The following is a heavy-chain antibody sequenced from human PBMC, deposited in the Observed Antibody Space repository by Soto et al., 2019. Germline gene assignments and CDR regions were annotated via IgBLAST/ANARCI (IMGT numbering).Heavy chain of an antibody. V-gene: IGHV1-18*01. J-gene: IGHJ6*02. D-gene: IGHD4-4*01. CDR3: ARSSLVHTVTTSDAYCYYGMDV. CDR1: GYTFTSYC. Sequence: ASVKVSCKASGYTFTSYCISWVRPAPGQGLEWMGWISAYNGNTNYAQKLQGRVTMTTDTSTSTAYMELRSLRSDDTAVYYCARSSLVHTVTTSDAYCYYGMDVWGQGTTVTVSS. CDR2: ISAYNGNT.